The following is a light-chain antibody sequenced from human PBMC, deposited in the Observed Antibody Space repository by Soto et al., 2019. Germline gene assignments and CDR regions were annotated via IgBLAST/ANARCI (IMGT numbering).Light chain of an antibody. CDR1: QSISNW. V-gene: IGKV1-5*03. J-gene: IGKJ4*01. CDR3: QQYNTYPLT. Sequence: DIQMTQSPSTLSASVGDRVTITCRASQSISNWLAWYQQKPGKAPNLLIYKASSLESGVPSRFSGSGSGTEFTLTISSLHNDDFATYYCQQYNTYPLTFGGGTKVEIK. CDR2: KAS.